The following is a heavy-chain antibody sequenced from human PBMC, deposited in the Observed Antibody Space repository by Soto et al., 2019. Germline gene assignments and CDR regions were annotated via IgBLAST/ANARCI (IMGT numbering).Heavy chain of an antibody. CDR2: INHSGSA. J-gene: IGHJ4*02. Sequence: SETLSLTCAVYGGSFSGYYWSWIRQPPGKGLEWIGEINHSGSANYNPSLKSRVTISVDTSKNQFSLKLSSVTAADTAVYYCATRYRVAGTGTGTFDYWGQGTLVTVSS. D-gene: IGHD6-19*01. CDR1: GGSFSGYY. V-gene: IGHV4-34*01. CDR3: ATRYRVAGTGTGTFDY.